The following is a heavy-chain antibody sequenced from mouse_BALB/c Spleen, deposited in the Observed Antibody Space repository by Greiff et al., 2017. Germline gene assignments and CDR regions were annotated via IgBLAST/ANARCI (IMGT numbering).Heavy chain of an antibody. CDR2: IWAGGST. CDR3: AREDYRYDEGFAY. V-gene: IGHV2-9*02. D-gene: IGHD2-14*01. CDR1: GFSLTSYG. Sequence: VQLQQSGPGLVAPSQSLSITCTVSGFSLTSYGVHWVRQPPGKGLEWLGVIWAGGSTNYNSALMSRLSISKDNSKSQVFLKMNSLQTDDTAMYFCAREDYRYDEGFAYWGQGTLVTVSA. J-gene: IGHJ3*01.